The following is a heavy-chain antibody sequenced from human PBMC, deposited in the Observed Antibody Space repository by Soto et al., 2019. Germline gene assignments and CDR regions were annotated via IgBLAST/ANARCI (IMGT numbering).Heavy chain of an antibody. CDR3: ARSMYSTSAQLYYGMDV. CDR2: MYHSGIT. J-gene: IGHJ6*02. V-gene: IGHV4-38-2*01. CDR1: GYSIRSGYF. D-gene: IGHD6-6*01. Sequence: PSETLSLTCAVSGYSIRSGYFWGRIRQPPGKGLEWIGSMYHSGITYYNLSLKSRVTISVDTSKNQLSLKLSSATAADTAVYYCARSMYSTSAQLYYGMDVWGQGTTVTVSS.